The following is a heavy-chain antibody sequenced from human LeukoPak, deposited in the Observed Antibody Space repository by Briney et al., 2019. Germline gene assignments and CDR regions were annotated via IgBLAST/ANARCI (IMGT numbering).Heavy chain of an antibody. D-gene: IGHD2-15*01. V-gene: IGHV4-30-4*08. CDR1: GDSISSGDYY. J-gene: IGHJ5*02. Sequence: PSETLSLTCTVSGDSISSGDYYWTWIRQPPGKGLEWIGYTYYSGKTYYNPSLKSRLTMSVDTSMNQFSLKLISVTAADTAVYFCARASSKSGGYCSRTFCFDLDLWGQGILVTVAS. CDR2: TYYSGKT. CDR3: ARASSKSGGYCSRTFCFDLDL.